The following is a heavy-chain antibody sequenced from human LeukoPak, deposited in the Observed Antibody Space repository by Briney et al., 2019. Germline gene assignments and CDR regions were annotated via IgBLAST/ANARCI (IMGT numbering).Heavy chain of an antibody. CDR3: ARDRVSSGYSGDAFDI. CDR1: GYTFTSYG. J-gene: IGHJ3*02. V-gene: IGHV1-18*01. CDR2: ISAYNGNT. Sequence: ASVKVSCKASGYTFTSYGISWVRQAPGRGLEWMGWISAYNGNTNYAQKLQGRVTMTTDTSTSTAYMELRSLRSDDTAVYYCARDRVSSGYSGDAFDIWGQGTMVTVSS. D-gene: IGHD3-22*01.